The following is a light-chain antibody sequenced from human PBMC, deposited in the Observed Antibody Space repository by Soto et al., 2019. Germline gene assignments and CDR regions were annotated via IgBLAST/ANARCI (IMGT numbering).Light chain of an antibody. CDR2: EVS. V-gene: IGLV2-8*01. CDR1: SSDVGGYNY. CDR3: SSYAGSNNQV. Sequence: QSALTQPPSASGSPGQSVTISCTGTSSDVGGYNYVSWYQQHPGKAPKLMIYEVSKRPSGVPDRFSGSKSGNTASLTVSGLQAEAVADYYCSSYAGSNNQVFGTGTKVTVL. J-gene: IGLJ1*01.